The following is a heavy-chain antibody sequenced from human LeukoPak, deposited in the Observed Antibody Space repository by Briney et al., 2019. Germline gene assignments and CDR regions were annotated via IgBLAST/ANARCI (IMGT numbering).Heavy chain of an antibody. D-gene: IGHD3-10*01. V-gene: IGHV3-15*01. CDR2: VKSKTDGGTT. CDR3: ATGARGRD. Sequence: GGSLRLSCAVSGLTFSNYWVSWVRQAPGKGLEWVGRVKSKTDGGTTEYAAAVKGRFTISRDDSKNTLHLEMNSLKTEDTGVYYCATGARGRDWGQGTLVTVSS. CDR1: GLTFSNYW. J-gene: IGHJ4*02.